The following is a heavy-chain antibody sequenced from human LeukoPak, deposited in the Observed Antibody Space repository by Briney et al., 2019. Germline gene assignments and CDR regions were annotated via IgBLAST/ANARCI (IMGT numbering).Heavy chain of an antibody. D-gene: IGHD3-16*01. CDR2: ISISGSKT. CDR1: EFDFSSHA. Sequence: GGSLRLSCAASEFDFSSHAMTWVRQAPGKGLEWVSAISISGSKTYYADSVKGRFTISRDNAQNSLYLQMNSLRVEDTAVYYCARDDASSSFTYWGQGALVTVSS. CDR3: ARDDASSSFTY. V-gene: IGHV3-21*01. J-gene: IGHJ4*02.